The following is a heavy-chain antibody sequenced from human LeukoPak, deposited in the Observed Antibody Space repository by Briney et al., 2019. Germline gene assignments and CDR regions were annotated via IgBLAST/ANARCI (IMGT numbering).Heavy chain of an antibody. V-gene: IGHV4-39*07. J-gene: IGHJ4*02. CDR3: ARGRYGPRLGN. Sequence: SETLSLTCTVSGGSISSSINYWAWIRQSPEKGLEWIGEINNSGSTSYNPSLNSRVIMSVDRSKNQFSLRLTSVTAAGTAVYYCARGRYGPRLGNWGQGTLVTVSS. CDR1: GGSISSSINY. CDR2: INNSGST. D-gene: IGHD3-16*01.